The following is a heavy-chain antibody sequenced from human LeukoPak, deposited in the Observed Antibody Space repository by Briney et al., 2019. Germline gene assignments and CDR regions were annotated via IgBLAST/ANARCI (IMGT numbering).Heavy chain of an antibody. Sequence: PGGSLRLSCAASGFTFSSYGMHWVRQAPGKGLEWVAVISYDGSNKYYADSVKGRFTISRDNSKNTLYLQMNSLRAEDTAVYYCARLFYSGSYAFDYWGQGTLVTVSS. CDR3: ARLFYSGSYAFDY. J-gene: IGHJ4*02. D-gene: IGHD1-26*01. CDR1: GFTFSSYG. V-gene: IGHV3-30*03. CDR2: ISYDGSNK.